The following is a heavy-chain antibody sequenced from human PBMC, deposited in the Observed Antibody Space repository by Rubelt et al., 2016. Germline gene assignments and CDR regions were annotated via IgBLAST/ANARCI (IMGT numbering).Heavy chain of an antibody. D-gene: IGHD4-17*01. Sequence: EVQLLESGGGLVQPGGSLRLSCAASGFTFSSYAMSWVRQAPGKGLEWVSVITDSVSSTYYADSVKGRFTVSRDNSKNTLYLQRNSLRSEGTAVYDCAGRGTAVTLDYWGQGTLVTVSS. J-gene: IGHJ4*02. CDR3: AGRGTAVTLDY. CDR2: ITDSVSST. CDR1: GFTFSSYA. V-gene: IGHV3-23*01.